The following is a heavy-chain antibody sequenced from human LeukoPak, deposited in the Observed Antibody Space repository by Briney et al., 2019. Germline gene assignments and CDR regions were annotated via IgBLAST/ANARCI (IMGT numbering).Heavy chain of an antibody. D-gene: IGHD3-3*01. Sequence: ASVKVSSTATGFSFTTYGFSWVRPAPGQGLEWVGWISAHNGKTDSAQKFQGRVTMTTDTPTSTAYMELTSLRSDDTAEYYCARVGSSGTFGEFNYWGQGTRVTVSS. V-gene: IGHV1-18*01. J-gene: IGHJ4*02. CDR3: ARVGSSGTFGEFNY. CDR1: GFSFTTYG. CDR2: ISAHNGKT.